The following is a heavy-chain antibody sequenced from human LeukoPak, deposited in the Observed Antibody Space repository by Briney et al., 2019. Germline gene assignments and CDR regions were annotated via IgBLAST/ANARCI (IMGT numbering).Heavy chain of an antibody. Sequence: ASVKVSCKASGYTFTSYGISWLRQAPGQGLEWMGWISAYNGNTNYAQKLQGRVTMTTDTSTSTAYMELRSLRSDDTAVYCCARVDLERTDAFDIWGQGTMVTVSS. CDR1: GYTFTSYG. V-gene: IGHV1-18*01. CDR2: ISAYNGNT. J-gene: IGHJ3*02. D-gene: IGHD1-1*01. CDR3: ARVDLERTDAFDI.